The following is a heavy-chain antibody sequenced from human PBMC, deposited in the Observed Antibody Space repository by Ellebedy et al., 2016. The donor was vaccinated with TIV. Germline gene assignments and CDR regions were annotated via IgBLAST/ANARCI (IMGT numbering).Heavy chain of an antibody. D-gene: IGHD2-15*01. Sequence: ASVKVSXNASRGTFSSYAISWVRQAPGQGLEWMGWINPNSGGTNYAQKFQGWVTMTRDTSISTAYMELSRLRSDDTAVYYCASSGKDCSGGSCYSDYYYGMDVWGQGTTVTVSS. J-gene: IGHJ6*02. CDR1: RGTFSSYA. CDR2: INPNSGGT. CDR3: ASSGKDCSGGSCYSDYYYGMDV. V-gene: IGHV1-2*04.